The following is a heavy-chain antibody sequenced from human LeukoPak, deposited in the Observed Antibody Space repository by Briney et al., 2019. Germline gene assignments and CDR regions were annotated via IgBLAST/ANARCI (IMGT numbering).Heavy chain of an antibody. J-gene: IGHJ5*02. CDR3: ARDKATGSRTWFDP. Sequence: SETLSLTCTVSGGPINSDYWNWLRQPPGQGLEWIGYIYSSGSTNYNPSLKSRVTISIDKSKNQFSLKLSSVTAADTAVYYCARDKATGSRTWFDPWGQGTLVTVSS. CDR2: IYSSGST. CDR1: GGPINSDY. D-gene: IGHD3-10*01. V-gene: IGHV4-59*12.